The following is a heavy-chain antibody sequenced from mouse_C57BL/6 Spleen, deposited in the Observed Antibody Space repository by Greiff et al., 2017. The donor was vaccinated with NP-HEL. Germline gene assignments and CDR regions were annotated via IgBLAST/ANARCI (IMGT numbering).Heavy chain of an antibody. CDR1: GYSFTGYY. Sequence: VQLQQSGPELVKPGASVQISCKASGYSFTGYYMNWVKQSPEKSLEWIGEINPSTGGTTYNQKFKAKATLTVDKSSSTAYMQLKSLTSEDSAVYYCARYYYGSSYSFDYWGQGTTLTVSS. CDR2: INPSTGGT. V-gene: IGHV1-42*01. CDR3: ARYYYGSSYSFDY. J-gene: IGHJ2*01. D-gene: IGHD1-1*01.